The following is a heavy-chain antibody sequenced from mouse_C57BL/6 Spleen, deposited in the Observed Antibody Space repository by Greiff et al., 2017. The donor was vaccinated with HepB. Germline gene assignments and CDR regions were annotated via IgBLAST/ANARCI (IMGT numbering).Heavy chain of an antibody. CDR2: IDPANGNT. CDR1: GFNIKNTY. Sequence: VQLKESVAELVRPGASVKLSCTASGFNIKNTYMHWVKQRPEQGLEWIGRIDPANGNTKYAPKFQGKATITADTSSNTAYLQLSSLTSEDTAIYYCARSYYYGSSPPFAYWGQGTLVTVSA. D-gene: IGHD1-1*01. CDR3: ARSYYYGSSPPFAY. V-gene: IGHV14-3*01. J-gene: IGHJ3*01.